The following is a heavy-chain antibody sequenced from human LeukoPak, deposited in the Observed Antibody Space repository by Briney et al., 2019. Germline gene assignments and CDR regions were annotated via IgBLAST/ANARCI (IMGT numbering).Heavy chain of an antibody. Sequence: PGGSLRLSCAASGFTFSSYAMHWVRQAPGKGLEWVAVISYDGSNKYYADSVKGRFTISRDNSKNTLYLQMNSLRAEDTAVYYCARCQVDYYYYYGMDVWGQGTTVTVSS. CDR3: ARCQVDYYYYYGMDV. V-gene: IGHV3-30-3*01. CDR2: ISYDGSNK. J-gene: IGHJ6*02. CDR1: GFTFSSYA.